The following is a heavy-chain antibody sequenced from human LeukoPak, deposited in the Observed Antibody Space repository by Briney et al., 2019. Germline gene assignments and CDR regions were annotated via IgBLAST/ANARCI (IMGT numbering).Heavy chain of an antibody. D-gene: IGHD3-10*01. CDR2: IYYSGST. CDR3: AREGNMVRGVIKKGGPFDY. Sequence: SEALSLTCTVSGGSLSSYYWGWIRQPPGKGLGRIGYIYYSGSTNYNPSLKSRVTISVDKSKNQFSLTLSSVTAAATAVYYCAREGNMVRGVIKKGGPFDYRGQGTLVTVSS. J-gene: IGHJ4*02. V-gene: IGHV4-59*12. CDR1: GGSLSSYY.